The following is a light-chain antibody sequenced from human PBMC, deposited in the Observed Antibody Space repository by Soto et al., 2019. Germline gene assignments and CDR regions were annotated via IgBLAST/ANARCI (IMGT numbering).Light chain of an antibody. CDR1: QSVSSN. Sequence: EIVMTQSPVTLSVSPGERATLSCRASQSVSSNLAWYQQKPGQAPRLLIYGASTRATCIPARFSGSGSGTEFTLTISSLQSEDFAVYYCQQYSKWPTFGQGTKVDIK. V-gene: IGKV3-15*01. CDR2: GAS. J-gene: IGKJ1*01. CDR3: QQYSKWPT.